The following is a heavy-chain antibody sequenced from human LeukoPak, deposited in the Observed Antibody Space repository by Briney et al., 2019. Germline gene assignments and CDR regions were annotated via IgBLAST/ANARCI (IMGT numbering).Heavy chain of an antibody. J-gene: IGHJ4*02. CDR2: ISSSDSTI. CDR3: ARGYSGYDCIDY. D-gene: IGHD5-12*01. CDR1: GLTFSRHE. V-gene: IGHV3-48*03. Sequence: GGSLRLSCAASGLTFSRHEMNWVRQAPEKGVEWVSHISSSDSTIHYADSVKGRFTISRDNAKNSLYLQMNSLRAEDTAVYYCARGYSGYDCIDYWGQGTLVTVSS.